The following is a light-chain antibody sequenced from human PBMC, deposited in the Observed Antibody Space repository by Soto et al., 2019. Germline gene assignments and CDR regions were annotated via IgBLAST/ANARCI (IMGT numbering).Light chain of an antibody. V-gene: IGKV1-5*01. CDR1: RSISDW. J-gene: IGKJ1*01. CDR3: LQYSSHSWT. CDR2: DAS. Sequence: LQMTQSPSILSPSVGDRVTITCRASRSISDWLAWYQQKPGKAPELLIFDASNLKSGVSSRFSGSGSGTEFTLTISRLQPDDVATYYCLQYSSHSWTFGQGTKVDIK.